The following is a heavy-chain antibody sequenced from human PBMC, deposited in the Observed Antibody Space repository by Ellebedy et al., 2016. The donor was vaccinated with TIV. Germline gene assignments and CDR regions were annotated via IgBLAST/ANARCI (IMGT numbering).Heavy chain of an antibody. Sequence: AASVKVSCKASGYTFTNYGIAWVRQAPGQGPEWVGWISLNNGNRIYAQNFQGIVTMTTDTSTSTAYMELRSLRSDDTAVYYCARDRDYGDYVSARFDYWGQGTLVTVSS. V-gene: IGHV1-18*01. CDR1: GYTFTNYG. J-gene: IGHJ4*02. CDR3: ARDRDYGDYVSARFDY. CDR2: ISLNNGNR. D-gene: IGHD4-17*01.